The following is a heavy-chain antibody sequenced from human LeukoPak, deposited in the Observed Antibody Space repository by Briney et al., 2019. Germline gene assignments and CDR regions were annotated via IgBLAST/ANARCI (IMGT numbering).Heavy chain of an antibody. CDR2: ISSSGGSI. D-gene: IGHD3-22*01. CDR3: ARAYYDSSGFRAYGMDV. CDR1: GFTFSSYE. V-gene: IGHV3-48*03. Sequence: GGSLRLSCAAAGFTFSSYEMNWVRQAPGKGLEWVSYISSSGGSIFYADSVKGRFTIPRDNAKNSLYLQMNSLRAEDTAVYYCARAYYDSSGFRAYGMDVWGQGTTVTVSS. J-gene: IGHJ6*02.